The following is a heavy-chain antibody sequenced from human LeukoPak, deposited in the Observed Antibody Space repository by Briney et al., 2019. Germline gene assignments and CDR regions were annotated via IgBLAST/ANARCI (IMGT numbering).Heavy chain of an antibody. CDR2: ISGSGGST. Sequence: GGSLRLSCAASGFTFSSYAMSWVRQAPGKGLEWVSAISGSGGSTYYADSVKGRFTISRDNSKNTLYLQMNSLRAEETAVYYCAKAKYSSSWYGKDGKGTLPDYWGQGTLVTVSS. CDR1: GFTFSSYA. J-gene: IGHJ4*02. V-gene: IGHV3-23*01. D-gene: IGHD6-13*01. CDR3: AKAKYSSSWYGKDGKGTLPDY.